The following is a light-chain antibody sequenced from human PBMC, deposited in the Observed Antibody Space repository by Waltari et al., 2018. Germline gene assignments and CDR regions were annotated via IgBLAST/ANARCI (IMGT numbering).Light chain of an antibody. Sequence: EIVLTQSPGTLSLSPGERVTLSCRASQTVSSNYLGWYQQRPGQAPRLLIYGTSTRATGIPDRFSRSGSGTDFTLTISRLEPEDFAVYYCQQYGSSPLYTFGQGTRLEIK. CDR3: QQYGSSPLYT. CDR1: QTVSSNY. J-gene: IGKJ2*01. CDR2: GTS. V-gene: IGKV3-20*01.